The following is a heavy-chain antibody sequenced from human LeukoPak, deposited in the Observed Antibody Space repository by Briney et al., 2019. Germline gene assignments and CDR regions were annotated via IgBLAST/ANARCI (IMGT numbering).Heavy chain of an antibody. CDR2: IYDSGS. Sequence: SETLSLTCIVSGGSISSYYWSWIRQPPGKGLEWIGYIYDSGSSYNPSLKSRVTISVDTSRNQFSLKVSSVTAADTAVYYCARQMFLGGMDVWGQGTTVTVS. V-gene: IGHV4-59*08. J-gene: IGHJ6*02. CDR1: GGSISSYY. D-gene: IGHD2/OR15-2a*01. CDR3: ARQMFLGGMDV.